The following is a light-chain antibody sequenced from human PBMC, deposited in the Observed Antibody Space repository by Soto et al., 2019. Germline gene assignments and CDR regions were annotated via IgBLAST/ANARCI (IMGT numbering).Light chain of an antibody. CDR2: GAS. V-gene: IGKV3-20*01. Sequence: ETVLTQSPGTLSLSPWERATLSCRASQSISSSYLAWYQQKPGQAPRLLIYGASNRATGLPARFSGSGSGTDFTLTISRLEPEDFAVYYCQQYGPSPYTFGQGTKLEIK. J-gene: IGKJ2*01. CDR1: QSISSSY. CDR3: QQYGPSPYT.